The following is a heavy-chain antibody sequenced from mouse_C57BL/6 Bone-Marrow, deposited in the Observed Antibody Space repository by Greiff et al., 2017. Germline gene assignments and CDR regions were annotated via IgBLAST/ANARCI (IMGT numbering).Heavy chain of an antibody. J-gene: IGHJ4*01. CDR3: ASTTVVAEGYAMDH. D-gene: IGHD1-1*01. Sequence: QVQLKESGPGLVAPSQSLSITCTVSGFSLTSYGVHWVRQPPGTGLEWLVVIWSDGSTTYHSALKSRLSISKDNSKSQVFLKMNSLQTDDTAMYYCASTTVVAEGYAMDHLGQRTSVNGFS. CDR1: GFSLTSYG. CDR2: IWSDGST. V-gene: IGHV2-6*03.